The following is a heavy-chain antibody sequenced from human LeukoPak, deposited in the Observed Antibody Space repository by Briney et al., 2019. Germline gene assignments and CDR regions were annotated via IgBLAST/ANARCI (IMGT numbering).Heavy chain of an antibody. CDR1: GGSFSGYY. CDR3: GGWYGAFDI. J-gene: IGHJ3*02. CDR2: INHSGST. D-gene: IGHD6-19*01. Sequence: SETLSLTCAVYGGSFSGYYWGWIRQPPGKGLEWIGEINHSGSTNYNPSLKSRVTISVDTSKNQFSLKLSSVTAADTAVYYCGGWYGAFDIWGQGTMVTVSS. V-gene: IGHV4-34*01.